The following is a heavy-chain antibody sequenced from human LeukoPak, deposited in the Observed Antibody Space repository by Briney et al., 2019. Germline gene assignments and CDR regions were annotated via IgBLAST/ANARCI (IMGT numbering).Heavy chain of an antibody. CDR1: GGSISSTNYY. CDR3: ARGLGADVFDV. Sequence: SETLSLTCTVSGGSISSTNYYWAWIRQPPGKGLEWIGNIYYSGSPYSKPSLSSRVTIVDTSKNQFSLRLTSVTAADTAVYYCARGLGADVFDVWGQGTMVTMSA. V-gene: IGHV4-39*07. CDR2: IYYSGSP. J-gene: IGHJ3*01.